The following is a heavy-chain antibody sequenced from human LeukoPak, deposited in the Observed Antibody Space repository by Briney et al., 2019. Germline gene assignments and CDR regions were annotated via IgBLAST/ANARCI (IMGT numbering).Heavy chain of an antibody. CDR3: ASEGYSGQRGY. J-gene: IGHJ4*02. CDR1: GYTFTVYY. V-gene: IGHV1-2*02. Sequence: GASVKVSCKASGYTFTVYYTHWVRQAPGQGGEGMGWINPNSGGTNYAQKFQGRVTMTRDTSISTAYMELSSLRSDDTAVYYCASEGYSGQRGYWGQGTLVTVSS. D-gene: IGHD5-12*01. CDR2: INPNSGGT.